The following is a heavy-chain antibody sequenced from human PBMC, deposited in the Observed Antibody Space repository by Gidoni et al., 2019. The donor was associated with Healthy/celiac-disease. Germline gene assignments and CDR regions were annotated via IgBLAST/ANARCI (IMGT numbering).Heavy chain of an antibody. J-gene: IGHJ3*02. Sequence: QVQLVQSGAEVKKPGASVKVSCKASGYTFTSYYMHWVRQAPGQRLEWMGINNPSGGSTSYAKKFQGRVNMTRDTSTSTVYMELSSLRSEDTAVYYCAREGRQPRAFDIWGQGTMVTVSS. D-gene: IGHD6-13*01. CDR1: GYTFTSYY. V-gene: IGHV1-46*01. CDR2: NNPSGGST. CDR3: AREGRQPRAFDI.